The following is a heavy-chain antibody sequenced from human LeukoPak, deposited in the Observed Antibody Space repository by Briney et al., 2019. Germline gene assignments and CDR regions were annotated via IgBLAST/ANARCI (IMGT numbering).Heavy chain of an antibody. CDR1: GFTFSNYE. CDR2: IRSKANSYAT. Sequence: GGSLRLSCAASGFTFSNYEMNWVRQASGKGLEWVGRIRSKANSYATAYAASVKGRFTISRDDSKNTAYLQMNSLKTEDTAVYYCTRPAAPCGDCNLYYFDYWGQGTLVTVSS. CDR3: TRPAAPCGDCNLYYFDY. V-gene: IGHV3-73*01. D-gene: IGHD2-21*02. J-gene: IGHJ4*02.